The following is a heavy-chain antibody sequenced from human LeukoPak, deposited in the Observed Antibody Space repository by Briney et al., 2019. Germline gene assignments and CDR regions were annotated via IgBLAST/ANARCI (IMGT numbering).Heavy chain of an antibody. CDR2: INHSGST. D-gene: IGHD3-3*01. CDR3: ARRNDFWSGYPFDY. CDR1: GGSFSGYY. Sequence: SETLSLTCAVYGGSFSGYYWSWLRQPPGKGLEWIGEINHSGSTNYNPSLKSRVTISVDTSKNQFSLKLSSVTAADTAVYYCARRNDFWSGYPFDYWGQGTLVTVSS. J-gene: IGHJ4*02. V-gene: IGHV4-34*01.